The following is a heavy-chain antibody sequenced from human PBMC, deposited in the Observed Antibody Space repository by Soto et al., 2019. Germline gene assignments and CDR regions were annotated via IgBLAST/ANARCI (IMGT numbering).Heavy chain of an antibody. CDR1: GFSLSTSGMG. CDR2: IYWDDDK. Sequence: GSGPTLVNPTQTLTLTCTFSGFSLSTSGMGVGWIRQPPGKALEWLALIYWDDDKRYSPSLKSRLTITKDTSKNQVVLTMTNMDPVDTATYYCAHRRASIVGGNSLLDYWGQGTLVTVSS. CDR3: AHRRASIVGGNSLLDY. D-gene: IGHD2-21*02. V-gene: IGHV2-5*02. J-gene: IGHJ4*02.